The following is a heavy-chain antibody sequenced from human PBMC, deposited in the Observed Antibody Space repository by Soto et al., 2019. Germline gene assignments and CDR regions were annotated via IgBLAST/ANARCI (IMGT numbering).Heavy chain of an antibody. D-gene: IGHD6-13*01. V-gene: IGHV4-59*01. Sequence: SETLSLTCTVSGGSISSYYWSWIRQPPGKGLEWIGYIYYSGSTNYNSSLKSRVTISVDTSKNQFSLKLSSVTAADTAVYYCARAAGSSSWYWFDPWGQGTLVTVSS. CDR2: IYYSGST. J-gene: IGHJ5*02. CDR1: GGSISSYY. CDR3: ARAAGSSSWYWFDP.